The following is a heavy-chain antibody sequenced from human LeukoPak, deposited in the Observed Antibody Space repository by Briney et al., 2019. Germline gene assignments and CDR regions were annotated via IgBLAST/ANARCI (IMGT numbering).Heavy chain of an antibody. J-gene: IGHJ4*02. CDR1: DGSFSGYS. CDR3: ARPRLLYGSGPILV. V-gene: IGHV4-34*01. Sequence: PSETLSLTCAVYDGSFSGYSWGWIRQPPGKGLEWIGSIYYSGSTYYNPSLESRVTISVDTSKNQFSLNLTSVTAADTAVYYCARPRLLYGSGPILVWGQGNLVTVSS. CDR2: IYYSGST. D-gene: IGHD3-10*01.